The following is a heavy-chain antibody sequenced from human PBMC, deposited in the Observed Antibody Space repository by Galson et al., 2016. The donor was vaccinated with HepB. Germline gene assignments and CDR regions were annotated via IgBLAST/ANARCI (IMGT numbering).Heavy chain of an antibody. Sequence: SETLSLTCSVSCGPINKNWWSWVRQPPGKGLEWIGEIWHSGRTTYSPSLKSRVTMSIDTSKKQLSLELTSVTAADAGVYFCAGSGSYCIVHWGQGSLVTVSS. J-gene: IGHJ4*02. V-gene: IGHV4/OR15-8*01. D-gene: IGHD1-26*01. CDR1: CGPINKNW. CDR2: IWHSGRT. CDR3: AGSGSYCIVH.